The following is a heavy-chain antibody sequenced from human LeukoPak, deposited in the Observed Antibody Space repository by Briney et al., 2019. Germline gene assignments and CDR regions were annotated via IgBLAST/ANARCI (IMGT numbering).Heavy chain of an antibody. D-gene: IGHD3-22*01. CDR2: IHPNSGGT. CDR1: GYTFTDYY. CDR3: ARDLSPYYYDSSGYYSDY. J-gene: IGHJ4*02. V-gene: IGHV1-2*02. Sequence: ASVKVSCKASGYTFTDYYMYWVRQAPGQGLEWMGWIHPNSGGTNYAQKFQGRVTMTRDTSISTAYMELGRLRSDDTAVYYCARDLSPYYYDSSGYYSDYWGQGTLVTVSS.